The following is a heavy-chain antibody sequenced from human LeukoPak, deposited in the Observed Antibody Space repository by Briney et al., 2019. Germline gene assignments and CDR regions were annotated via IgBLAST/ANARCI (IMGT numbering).Heavy chain of an antibody. D-gene: IGHD1-26*01. J-gene: IGHJ3*02. CDR3: ARDAEDSGANAFDI. V-gene: IGHV3-48*04. CDR2: ISSSSSTI. CDR1: GFTFSSYS. Sequence: PGGSLRLSCAASGFTFSSYSTNWVRQAPGKGLEWVSYISSSSSTIYYADSVKGRFTISRDNAKNSLYLQMNSLRAEDTAVYYCARDAEDSGANAFDIWGQGTMVTVSS.